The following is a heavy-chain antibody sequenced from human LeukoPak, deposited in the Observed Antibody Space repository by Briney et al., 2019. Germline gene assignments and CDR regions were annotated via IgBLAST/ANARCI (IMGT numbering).Heavy chain of an antibody. Sequence: GGSLRLSCAASGFTFSNYWMHWVRQAPGKGLVWVSRINSDGSSTTYADSVKGRFTISRDNAKNSLYLQMNSLTAEDMAFYYCAKSRQSYYYDTSGYYFDSWGQGTLVTVSS. D-gene: IGHD3-22*01. J-gene: IGHJ4*02. V-gene: IGHV3-74*01. CDR3: AKSRQSYYYDTSGYYFDS. CDR2: INSDGSST. CDR1: GFTFSNYW.